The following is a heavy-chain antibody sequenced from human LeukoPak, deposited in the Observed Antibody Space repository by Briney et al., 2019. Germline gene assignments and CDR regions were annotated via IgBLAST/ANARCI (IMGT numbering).Heavy chain of an antibody. J-gene: IGHJ2*01. Sequence: SLPLSCAASGFTFDDYAMHWVRPAPGKGLEWVSGISYNSDTIAYADSVKGRFTISRDNAKNSLYLQMNSLRAEDTALYYCAKDYCGGDCYSGWYFDLWGRGTLVTVSS. V-gene: IGHV3-9*01. CDR1: GFTFDDYA. CDR2: ISYNSDTI. CDR3: AKDYCGGDCYSGWYFDL. D-gene: IGHD2-21*02.